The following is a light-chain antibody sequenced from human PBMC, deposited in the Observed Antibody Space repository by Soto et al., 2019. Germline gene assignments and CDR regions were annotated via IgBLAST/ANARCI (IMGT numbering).Light chain of an antibody. CDR2: GAS. V-gene: IGKV3-20*01. CDR3: QQYGSSPLIT. J-gene: IGKJ5*01. CDR1: QTVSNNY. Sequence: DIVLTQSPGTLSLSPGERATLSCRASQTVSNNYLAWYQQRPGQAPRLLIYGASSRATGIPDRFIGSGSGTDFSLTIDRLEPEDFAVYYCQQYGSSPLITFGQGTRLEIK.